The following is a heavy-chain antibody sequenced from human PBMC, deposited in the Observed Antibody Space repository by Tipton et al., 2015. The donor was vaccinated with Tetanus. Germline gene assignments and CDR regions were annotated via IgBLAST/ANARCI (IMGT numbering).Heavy chain of an antibody. CDR1: GASIKNSPYF. CDR3: ARDQGGGRVARLNWFDP. D-gene: IGHD3-16*01. Sequence: GASIKNSPYFWNWIRHSPGKGLEWIGYIYYSGSTFYNPSLKSRVTMSVDTSKNQFSLNLTSVTAADTAVYYCARDQGGGRVARLNWFDPWGQGTLVTVSS. V-gene: IGHV4-30-4*05. CDR2: IYYSGST. J-gene: IGHJ5*02.